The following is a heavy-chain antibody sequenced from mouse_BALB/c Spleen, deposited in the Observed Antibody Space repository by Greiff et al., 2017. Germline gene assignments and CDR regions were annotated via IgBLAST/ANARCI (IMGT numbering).Heavy chain of an antibody. CDR1: GYSFTGYF. Sequence: VQLKQSGPELVKPGASVKISCKASGYSFTGYFMNWVMQSHGKSLEWIGRINPYNGDTFYNQKFKGKATLTVDKSSSTAHMELRSLASEDSAVYYCARGLQGYFDYWGQGTTLTVSS. D-gene: IGHD2-2*01. V-gene: IGHV1-20*02. CDR2: INPYNGDT. J-gene: IGHJ2*01. CDR3: ARGLQGYFDY.